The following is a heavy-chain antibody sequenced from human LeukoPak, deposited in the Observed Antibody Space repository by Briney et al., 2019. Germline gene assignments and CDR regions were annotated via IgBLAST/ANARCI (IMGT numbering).Heavy chain of an antibody. V-gene: IGHV4-34*01. CDR2: INHSGST. J-gene: IGHJ6*02. Sequence: SETLSLTCAVYGWSFSGYYWSWIRQPPGKGLEWIGEINHSGSTNYNPSLKSRVTISVDTSKNQFSLKLSSVTDADTAVYYCARGPNYYGSGSSYKNPYYYYYGMDVWGQGTTVTVSS. CDR1: GWSFSGYY. CDR3: ARGPNYYGSGSSYKNPYYYYYGMDV. D-gene: IGHD3-10*01.